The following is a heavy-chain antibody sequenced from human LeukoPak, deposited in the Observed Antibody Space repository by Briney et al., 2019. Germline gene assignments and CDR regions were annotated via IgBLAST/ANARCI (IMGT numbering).Heavy chain of an antibody. CDR3: ARDYYGDYYFDS. Sequence: GGSLRLSCAASGFTFTSYSMNWVRQAPGKGLEWVSSISRSSRYIYYADSVKGRFTISRDNAKNSLCLQMNSLRAEDTAVYYCARDYYGDYYFDSWGQGTLVTVSS. CDR1: GFTFTSYS. V-gene: IGHV3-21*01. J-gene: IGHJ4*02. CDR2: ISRSSRYI. D-gene: IGHD4-17*01.